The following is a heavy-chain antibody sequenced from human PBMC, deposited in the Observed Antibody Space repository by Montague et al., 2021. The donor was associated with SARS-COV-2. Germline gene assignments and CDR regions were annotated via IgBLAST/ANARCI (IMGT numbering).Heavy chain of an antibody. V-gene: IGHV4-4*02. Sequence: SETLSLTCNVSGDSITSNYRWSWLRQPPGKGLEWIGEIYHTGSTNFNPSLKSRVTMSVDKSKKFFSLSLRSVTAADTATYYCARDGGQRFRAFESWGQGTLVTISS. J-gene: IGHJ4*02. CDR2: IYHTGST. CDR1: GDSITSNYR. D-gene: IGHD3-16*01. CDR3: ARDGGQRFRAFES.